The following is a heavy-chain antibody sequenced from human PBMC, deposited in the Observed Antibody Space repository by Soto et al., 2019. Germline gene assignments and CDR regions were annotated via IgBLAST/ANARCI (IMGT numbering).Heavy chain of an antibody. J-gene: IGHJ5*02. V-gene: IGHV4-59*08. D-gene: IGHD3-16*01. CDR1: GGSISSYY. Sequence: PSETLSLTCTVSGGSISSYYWSWIRQPPGKGLEWIGYIYYSGSTNYNPSLKSRVTISVDTSKNQFSLKLSSVTAADTAVYYCARFWDRDWFDPWGQGTLVTVSS. CDR2: IYYSGST. CDR3: ARFWDRDWFDP.